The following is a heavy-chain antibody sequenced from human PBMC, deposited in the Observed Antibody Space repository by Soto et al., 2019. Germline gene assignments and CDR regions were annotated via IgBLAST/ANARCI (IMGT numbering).Heavy chain of an antibody. CDR1: GFTFSSDA. CDR3: ARSSSSSSD. J-gene: IGHJ4*02. V-gene: IGHV3-30-3*01. Sequence: QVQLVESGGGVVQPGRSLRLSCAASGFTFSSDAMHWVRQAPGKGLEWVAVISYDGSNKYYADSVKGRFTISRDNSKNTLYLQMNSLRAEDTAVHYCARSSSSSSDWGQGTLVTVSS. D-gene: IGHD6-6*01. CDR2: ISYDGSNK.